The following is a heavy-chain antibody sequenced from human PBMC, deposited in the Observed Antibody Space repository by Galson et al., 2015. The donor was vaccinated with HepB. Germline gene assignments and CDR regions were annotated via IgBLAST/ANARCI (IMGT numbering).Heavy chain of an antibody. CDR1: GFTFSDYY. J-gene: IGHJ3*02. V-gene: IGHV3-11*01. Sequence: SLRLSCAASGFTFSDYYMSWIRQAPGKGLEWVSYISSSGSTIYYADSVKGRFTISRDNAKNSLYLQMNSLRAEDTAVYYCARKRWSQWGVDAFDIWGQGTMVTVSS. D-gene: IGHD5-24*01. CDR3: ARKRWSQWGVDAFDI. CDR2: ISSSGSTI.